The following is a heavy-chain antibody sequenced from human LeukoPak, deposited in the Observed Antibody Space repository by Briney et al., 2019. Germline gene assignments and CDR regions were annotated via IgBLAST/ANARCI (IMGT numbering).Heavy chain of an antibody. D-gene: IGHD1-26*01. CDR2: ISHDGTHK. J-gene: IGHJ4*02. Sequence: GGSLRLSCTASEFTFSSFAMYWVRQAPGKGLQWVALISHDGTHKYYADSVKGQFTISRDNSRNTLYLQMNSLRPDDTAVYYCAKDPRRGVGFVGATFDYWGQGTLVSVSS. V-gene: IGHV3-30*04. CDR1: EFTFSSFA. CDR3: AKDPRRGVGFVGATFDY.